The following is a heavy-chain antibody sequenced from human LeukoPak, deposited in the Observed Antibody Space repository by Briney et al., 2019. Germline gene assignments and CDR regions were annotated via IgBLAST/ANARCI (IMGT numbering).Heavy chain of an antibody. V-gene: IGHV4-34*01. Sequence: PSETLSLTCAVYGGSFSGYYWSWIRQPQGKGLEWIGEINHSGSTNYNPSLKSRVTISVATSKNQFSLKLSPVTAADTAVYYCARGNPPRYCSGGSCYSKMNWFDPWGQGTLVTVSS. CDR2: INHSGST. CDR3: ARGNPPRYCSGGSCYSKMNWFDP. J-gene: IGHJ5*02. D-gene: IGHD2-15*01. CDR1: GGSFSGYY.